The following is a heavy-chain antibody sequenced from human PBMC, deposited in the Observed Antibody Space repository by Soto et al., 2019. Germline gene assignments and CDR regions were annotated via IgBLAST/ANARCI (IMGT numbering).Heavy chain of an antibody. CDR2: IYYSGST. Sequence: SETLSLTCTVSGGSISSYYWSWIRQPPGKGLEWIGYIYYSGSTNYNPSLKSRVTISVDTSKNQFSLKLSSVTAADTAVYYCARVRGGYDYGHYAFDIWGQGTMVTVSS. CDR1: GGSISSYY. D-gene: IGHD5-12*01. J-gene: IGHJ3*02. CDR3: ARVRGGYDYGHYAFDI. V-gene: IGHV4-59*01.